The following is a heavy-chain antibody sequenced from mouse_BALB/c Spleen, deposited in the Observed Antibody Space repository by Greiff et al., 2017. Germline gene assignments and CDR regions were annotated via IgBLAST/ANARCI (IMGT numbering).Heavy chain of an antibody. V-gene: IGHV5-17*02. CDR1: GFTFSSFG. CDR3: ARRGGNPYYYAMDY. Sequence: DVKLVESGGGLVQPGGSRKLSCAASGFTFSSFGMHWVRQAPEKGLEWVAYISSGSSTIYYADTVKGRFTISRDNPKNTLFLQMTSLRSEDTAMYYCARRGGNPYYYAMDYWGQGTSVTVSS. J-gene: IGHJ4*01. D-gene: IGHD1-1*02. CDR2: ISSGSSTI.